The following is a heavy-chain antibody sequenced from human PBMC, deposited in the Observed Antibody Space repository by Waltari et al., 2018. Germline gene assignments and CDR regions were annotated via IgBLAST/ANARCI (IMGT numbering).Heavy chain of an antibody. CDR1: GYTLTELS. CDR3: AIVGRYCSGGSCYPGIRFDP. V-gene: IGHV1-24*01. J-gene: IGHJ5*02. CDR2: FDPEDGET. D-gene: IGHD2-15*01. Sequence: QVQLVQSGAEVKKPGASVKVSCKVSGYTLTELSMHWVRQAPGKGLEWMGGFDPEDGETIYAQKFQGRVTMTEDTSTDTAYMELSSLRSEDTAVYYCAIVGRYCSGGSCYPGIRFDPWGQGTLVTVSS.